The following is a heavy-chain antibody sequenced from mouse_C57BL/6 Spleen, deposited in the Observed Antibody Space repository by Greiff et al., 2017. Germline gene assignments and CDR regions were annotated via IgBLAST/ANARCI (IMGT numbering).Heavy chain of an antibody. CDR3: ARSRMGSYFDY. CDR1: GYTFTNYW. Sequence: QVQLQQSGAELVRPGTSVKMSCKASGYTFTNYWIGWAKQRPGQGLEWIGDIYPGGGYTNYNEKFKGKATLTADKSSSTAYMQFSSLTSEDSAIYYCARSRMGSYFDYWGQGTTLTVSS. CDR2: IYPGGGYT. V-gene: IGHV1-63*01. D-gene: IGHD2-3*01. J-gene: IGHJ2*01.